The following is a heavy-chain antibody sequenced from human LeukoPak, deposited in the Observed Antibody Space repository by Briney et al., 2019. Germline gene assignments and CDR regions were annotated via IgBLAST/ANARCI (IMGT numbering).Heavy chain of an antibody. CDR3: ARGDIVVVQGWFDP. CDR2: INPNSGGT. V-gene: IGHV1-2*02. CDR1: GYTFTGYY. Sequence: ASVKVSCKASGYTFTGYYMHWVRQAPGQGLEWMGWINPNSGGTNYAQKFQGRVTMTRDTSISTAYMELSRLRSDDTAVYYCARGDIVVVQGWFDPWGQGTLVTVSS. D-gene: IGHD2-2*01. J-gene: IGHJ5*02.